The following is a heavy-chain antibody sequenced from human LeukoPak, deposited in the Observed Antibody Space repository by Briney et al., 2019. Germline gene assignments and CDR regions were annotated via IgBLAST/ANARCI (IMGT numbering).Heavy chain of an antibody. Sequence: ASVKVSCKASGYTFTSYGISWVRQAPGQGLEWTGWISAYNGNTNYAQKLQGRVTMTTDTSTRTAYMELRSLRSDDTAVYYCARVAYCSSSSCYDGTFDYWGQGTLVTVSS. V-gene: IGHV1-18*01. CDR1: GYTFTSYG. D-gene: IGHD2-2*01. J-gene: IGHJ4*02. CDR3: ARVAYCSSSSCYDGTFDY. CDR2: ISAYNGNT.